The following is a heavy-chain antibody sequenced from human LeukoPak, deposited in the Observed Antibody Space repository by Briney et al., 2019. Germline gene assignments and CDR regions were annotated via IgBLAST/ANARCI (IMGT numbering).Heavy chain of an antibody. CDR1: GGFISSYY. D-gene: IGHD1-14*01. J-gene: IGHJ3*02. Sequence: SETLSLTCTVSGGFISSYYWSWLRQPPGKGLEWIGYIYYSGSTNYNPSLKSRVTISVDTSKNQLSLKLSSVTAADTAVYYCARDHVRFIRRRNNVFDIWGQGTMVTVSS. CDR2: IYYSGST. V-gene: IGHV4-59*12. CDR3: ARDHVRFIRRRNNVFDI.